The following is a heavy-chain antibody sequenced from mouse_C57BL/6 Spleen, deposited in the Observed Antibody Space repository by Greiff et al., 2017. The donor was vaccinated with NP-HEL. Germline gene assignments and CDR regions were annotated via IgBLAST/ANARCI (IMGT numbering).Heavy chain of an antibody. CDR3: AIDYGNYPFAY. CDR2: IHPSDSDT. CDR1: GYTFTSYW. Sequence: VQLQQPGAELVKPGASVKVSCKASGYTFTSYWMHWVKQRPGQGLEWIGRIHPSDSDTNYNQKFKGKATLTVDKSSSTAYMQLSSLTSEVSAVYYCAIDYGNYPFAYWGQGTLVTVSA. V-gene: IGHV1-74*01. J-gene: IGHJ3*01. D-gene: IGHD2-1*01.